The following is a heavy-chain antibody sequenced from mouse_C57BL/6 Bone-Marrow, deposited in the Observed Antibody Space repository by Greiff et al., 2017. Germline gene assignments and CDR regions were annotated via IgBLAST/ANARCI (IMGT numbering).Heavy chain of an antibody. Sequence: SGTVLARPGASVKMSCKTSGYTFTSYWMHWVKQRPGQGLEWIGAIYPGNSDTSYNQKFKGKAKLTAVTYASTAYMELSSLTNEDSAVYYCTRSEITTVVAGDYWGQGTTLTVSS. V-gene: IGHV1-5*01. CDR1: GYTFTSYW. CDR3: TRSEITTVVAGDY. J-gene: IGHJ2*01. CDR2: IYPGNSDT. D-gene: IGHD1-1*01.